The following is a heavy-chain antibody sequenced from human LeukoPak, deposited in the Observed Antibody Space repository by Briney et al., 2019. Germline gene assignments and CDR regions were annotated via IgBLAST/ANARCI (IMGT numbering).Heavy chain of an antibody. CDR1: GYSFTTYW. CDR2: IYPGDSDT. Sequence: GESLKISCKSSGYSFTTYWIGWVRQMPGKGLEWMGIIYPGDSDTKYSPPFQGQVTISADKSISTAYLQWSSLKASDTAMYYCARLATGAAAATGWGQGTLVTVSS. D-gene: IGHD6-13*01. J-gene: IGHJ4*02. CDR3: ARLATGAAAATG. V-gene: IGHV5-51*01.